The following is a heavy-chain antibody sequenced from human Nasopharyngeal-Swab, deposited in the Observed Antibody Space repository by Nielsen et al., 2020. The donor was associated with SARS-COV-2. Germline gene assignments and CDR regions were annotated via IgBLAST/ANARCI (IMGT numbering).Heavy chain of an antibody. J-gene: IGHJ3*02. CDR2: IYYSGST. V-gene: IGHV4-59*01. CDR1: GGSISSYY. D-gene: IGHD3-22*01. Sequence: PETLSLTCTVSGGSISSYYWSWIRQPPGKGLEWIGYIYYSGSTNYNPSLKSRVTISVDTSKNQFSLKLSSVTAADTAVYYCARGSFWYDSSGYPAEGDAFDIWGQGTMVTVSS. CDR3: ARGSFWYDSSGYPAEGDAFDI.